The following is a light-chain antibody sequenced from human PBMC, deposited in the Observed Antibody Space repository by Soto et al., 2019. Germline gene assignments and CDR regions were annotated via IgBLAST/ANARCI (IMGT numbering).Light chain of an antibody. CDR2: GAS. J-gene: IGKJ1*01. V-gene: IGKV1-27*01. Sequence: IQMTQSPSSLSASVGDRVTITCRASQVVSDYLAWYQQKPGKVPELLIYGASTLQSGVPSRFSGSGSGTDFTLTISSLQPEDVATYYCQNYNSAPWTFGQGTKVEVK. CDR1: QVVSDY. CDR3: QNYNSAPWT.